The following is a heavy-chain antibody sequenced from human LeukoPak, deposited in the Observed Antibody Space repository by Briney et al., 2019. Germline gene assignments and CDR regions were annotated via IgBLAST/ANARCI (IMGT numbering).Heavy chain of an antibody. D-gene: IGHD3-22*01. CDR1: GFTFSSYS. V-gene: IGHV3-21*01. CDR3: QRGVYDSSGYFLNYYYGMDV. Sequence: PGGSLRLSCAASGFTFSSYSMNWVRQAPGKGLEWVSSISSSSSYIYYADSVKGRFTISRDNAKNSLYLQMNSLRAEDTAVYYCQRGVYDSSGYFLNYYYGMDVWGQGTTVTVSS. J-gene: IGHJ6*02. CDR2: ISSSSSYI.